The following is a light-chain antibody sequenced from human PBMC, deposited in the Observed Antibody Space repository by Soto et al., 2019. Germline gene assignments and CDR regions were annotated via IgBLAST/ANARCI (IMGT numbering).Light chain of an antibody. CDR1: QSVSRF. CDR2: DTS. CDR3: QQYDNWPPCT. V-gene: IGKV3-15*01. Sequence: EIVMTQSPATLSVSPGERVTLSCRASQSVSRFLAWYQQRPGQAPRLLIYDTSTRATGVPARFSGSGSGTDFSLTISSLQSEDFAVYYCQQYDNWPPCTFGQGTKLE. J-gene: IGKJ2*02.